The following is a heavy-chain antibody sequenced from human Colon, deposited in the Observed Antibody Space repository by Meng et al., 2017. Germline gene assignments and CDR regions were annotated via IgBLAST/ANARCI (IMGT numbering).Heavy chain of an antibody. CDR1: GFTFSDSY. V-gene: IGHV3-11*01. CDR2: SHGNTV. D-gene: IGHD6-19*01. Sequence: GVSLRLSCAASGFTFSDSYMNWIRQAPGKGLEWVSYSHGNTVYYADSVKGRFTISRDNAKNSLYLQMNSLRAGDTAVYYCARGWLANWGQGTLVTVPS. CDR3: ARGWLAN. J-gene: IGHJ4*02.